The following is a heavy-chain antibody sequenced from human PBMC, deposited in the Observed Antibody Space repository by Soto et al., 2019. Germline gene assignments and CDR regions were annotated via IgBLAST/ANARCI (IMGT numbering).Heavy chain of an antibody. CDR2: ISYDGSNK. J-gene: IGHJ6*02. Sequence: PGGSLRLSCAASGFTFSSYAMHWARQAPGKGLEWVAVISYDGSNKYYADSVKGRFTISRDNAKNSLYLQMNSLRAEDTAVYYCARFYYDSSGYLPPPYSYYYGMDVWGQGSTLTVSS. CDR3: ARFYYDSSGYLPPPYSYYYGMDV. V-gene: IGHV3-30-3*01. CDR1: GFTFSSYA. D-gene: IGHD3-22*01.